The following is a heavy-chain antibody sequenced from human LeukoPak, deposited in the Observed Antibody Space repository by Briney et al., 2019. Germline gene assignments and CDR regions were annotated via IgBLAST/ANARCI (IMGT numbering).Heavy chain of an antibody. D-gene: IGHD4-17*01. CDR3: ARGLTVTTTNNWFDP. J-gene: IGHJ5*02. V-gene: IGHV3-30*03. Sequence: GGSLRPSCAASGFTFSSYGMTWVRQAPGKGLEWVAVISFDGSNKYYADSVKGRFTISRDNSNNTLYLHMNSLRAEDTAVYFCARGLTVTTTNNWFDPWGQGTLVTVSS. CDR1: GFTFSSYG. CDR2: ISFDGSNK.